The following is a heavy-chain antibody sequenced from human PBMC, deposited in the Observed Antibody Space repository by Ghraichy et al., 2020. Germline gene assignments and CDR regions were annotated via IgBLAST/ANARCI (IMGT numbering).Heavy chain of an antibody. V-gene: IGHV3-23*01. J-gene: IGHJ4*02. Sequence: LTCAASGFTFSSYAMSWVRQAPGRGLEWVSAISGSGGSTYYADSVKGRFTISRDNSKNTLYLQMNSLRAEDTAVYYCAKAWELLTPFDYWGQGTLVTVSS. CDR1: GFTFSSYA. CDR2: ISGSGGST. CDR3: AKAWELLTPFDY. D-gene: IGHD1-26*01.